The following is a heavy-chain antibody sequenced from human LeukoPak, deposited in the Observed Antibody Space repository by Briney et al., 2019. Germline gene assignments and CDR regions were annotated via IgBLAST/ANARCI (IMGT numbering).Heavy chain of an antibody. CDR2: IHYSGST. CDR1: GGSNSSGDYY. Sequence: SQTLSLTCTVSGGSNSSGDYYWSWIRQPPGKGLEWIGYIHYSGSTYYNPSLKSRVTISVDTSKNQFSLKLSSVTAADTAVYYCARLYYDFWSGYYPFDYWGQGTLVTVSS. V-gene: IGHV4-30-4*08. D-gene: IGHD3-3*01. CDR3: ARLYYDFWSGYYPFDY. J-gene: IGHJ4*02.